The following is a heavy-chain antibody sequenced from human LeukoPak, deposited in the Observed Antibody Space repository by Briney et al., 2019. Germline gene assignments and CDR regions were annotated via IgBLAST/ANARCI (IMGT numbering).Heavy chain of an antibody. CDR3: AREGLRYFDWPDDAFDI. Sequence: ASVKVSCKASGYTFTSYGISWVRQAPGQGLEWMGWISAYNGNTNYAQKLQGRVTMTTDPSTSTAYMELRSPRSDDTAVYYCAREGLRYFDWPDDAFDIWGQGTMVTVSS. CDR1: GYTFTSYG. D-gene: IGHD3-9*01. V-gene: IGHV1-18*04. CDR2: ISAYNGNT. J-gene: IGHJ3*02.